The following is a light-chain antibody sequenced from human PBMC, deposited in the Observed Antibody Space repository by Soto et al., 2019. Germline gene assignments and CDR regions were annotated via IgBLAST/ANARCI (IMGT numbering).Light chain of an antibody. CDR3: TSYTSSSTYV. Sequence: QSALTQPASVSESPGQSITISCTGTPSDFGGYNYVSWYQQRPGKAPKLMIYGVSNRPSGVSDRFSGSKSGNTASLTISGLQTEDEADYFCTSYTSSSTYVFGTGTKLTVL. CDR1: PSDFGGYNY. J-gene: IGLJ1*01. CDR2: GVS. V-gene: IGLV2-14*01.